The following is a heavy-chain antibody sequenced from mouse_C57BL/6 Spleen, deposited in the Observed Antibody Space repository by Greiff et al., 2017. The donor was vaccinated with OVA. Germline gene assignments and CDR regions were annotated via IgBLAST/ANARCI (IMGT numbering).Heavy chain of an antibody. D-gene: IGHD1-1*01. CDR2: ISDGGSYT. Sequence: EVQRVESGGGLVKPGGSLKLSCAASGFTFSSYAMSWVRQTPEKRLEWVATISDGGSYTYYPDNVKGRFTISRDNAKNNLYLQMSHLKSEDTAMYYCARERYGSSLGGDFDVWGTGTTVTVSS. V-gene: IGHV5-4*01. J-gene: IGHJ1*03. CDR3: ARERYGSSLGGDFDV. CDR1: GFTFSSYA.